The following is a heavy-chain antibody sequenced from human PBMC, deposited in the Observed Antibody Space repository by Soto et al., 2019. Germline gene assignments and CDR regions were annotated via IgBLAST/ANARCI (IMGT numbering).Heavy chain of an antibody. D-gene: IGHD1-1*01. V-gene: IGHV1-18*04. Sequence: ASVKVSCKASGYTFTSYGISWVRQAPGQGLEWMGWISAYNGNTNYAQKLQGRVTMTTDTSTSTAYMELRSLRSDDTAVDYCARDWTGRYLGYYGIDGWGQGTRVTVSS. CDR3: ARDWTGRYLGYYGIDG. CDR1: GYTFTSYG. CDR2: ISAYNGNT. J-gene: IGHJ6*02.